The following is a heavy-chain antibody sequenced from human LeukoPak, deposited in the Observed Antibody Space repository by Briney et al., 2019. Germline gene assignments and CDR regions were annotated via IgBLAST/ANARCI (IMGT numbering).Heavy chain of an antibody. CDR2: LNSNSYHI. CDR3: ARDGPLDY. CDR1: GFTFSSYS. V-gene: IGHV3-21*01. Sequence: PGGFLRLSCAASGFTFSSYSMNWVRQAPGKGLEWVSSLNSNSYHIYYADSVQGRFTISRDNAKNSLYLQLNSLRAEDTAVYYCARDGPLDYWGQGTLVTVSS. J-gene: IGHJ4*02.